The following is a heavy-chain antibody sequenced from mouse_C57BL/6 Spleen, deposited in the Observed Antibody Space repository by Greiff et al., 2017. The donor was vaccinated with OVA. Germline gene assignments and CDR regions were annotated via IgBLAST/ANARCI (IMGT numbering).Heavy chain of an antibody. CDR2: IYPGSGNT. Sequence: VQLQQSGAELVRPGASVKLSCKASGYTFTDYYINWVKQRPGQGLEWIARIYPGSGNTYYNEKFKGKATLTAEKSSSTAYMQLSSLTSEDSAVYFCARDYYGSSYYYAMDYWGQGTSVTVSS. J-gene: IGHJ4*01. D-gene: IGHD1-1*01. CDR1: GYTFTDYY. V-gene: IGHV1-76*01. CDR3: ARDYYGSSYYYAMDY.